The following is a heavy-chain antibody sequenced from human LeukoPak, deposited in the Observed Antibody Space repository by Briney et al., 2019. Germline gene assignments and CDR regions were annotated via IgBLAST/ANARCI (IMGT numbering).Heavy chain of an antibody. D-gene: IGHD3-22*01. J-gene: IGHJ4*02. V-gene: IGHV1-2*02. Sequence: ASVKVSCKASGYTFTGYYMHWVRQAPGQGLEWMGWINPNSGGTNYAQKFQGRVTMTRDTSISTAYMELSRLRSGDTAVYYCARDGFGDSSGVFDYWGQGTLVTVSS. CDR2: INPNSGGT. CDR1: GYTFTGYY. CDR3: ARDGFGDSSGVFDY.